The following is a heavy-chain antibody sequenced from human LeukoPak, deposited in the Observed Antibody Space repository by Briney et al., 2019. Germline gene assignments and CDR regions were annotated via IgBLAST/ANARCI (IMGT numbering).Heavy chain of an antibody. V-gene: IGHV1-8*01. CDR1: GYTFTSYD. J-gene: IGHJ4*02. Sequence: APVKVSCKASGYTFTSYDINWVRQATGQGLEWMGWMNPNSGNTGYAQKFQGRVTMTRNTSISTAYMELSSLRSEDTAVYYCARVSYSYGDIDYWGQGTLVTVSS. CDR3: ARVSYSYGDIDY. CDR2: MNPNSGNT. D-gene: IGHD5-18*01.